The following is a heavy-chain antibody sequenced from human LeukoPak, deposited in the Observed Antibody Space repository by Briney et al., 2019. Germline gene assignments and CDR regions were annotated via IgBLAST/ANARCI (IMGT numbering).Heavy chain of an antibody. V-gene: IGHV5-51*01. Sequence: GESLRTSCKGPGYSFTSYWIGRVRQMPGKGLEWMGIIYPGDSDTRYSPSFQGQVTISADNSISTAYLQWSSLKASDTAMYYCARLPDCSGGSCYLLDVWGKGTTVTVSS. CDR2: IYPGDSDT. J-gene: IGHJ6*04. CDR1: GYSFTSYW. D-gene: IGHD2-15*01. CDR3: ARLPDCSGGSCYLLDV.